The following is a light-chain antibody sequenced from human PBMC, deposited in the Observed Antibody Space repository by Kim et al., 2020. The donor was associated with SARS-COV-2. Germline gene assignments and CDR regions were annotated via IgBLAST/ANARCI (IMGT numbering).Light chain of an antibody. CDR2: AAS. Sequence: ASVGGRVTITCRASQDINNILAWYQQKPGKAPKLLITAASSLESGVPSRFSGSGSGTHFTLTINSLQLEDFATYFCQQLISYPITFGQGTRLEIK. CDR1: QDINNI. V-gene: IGKV1-13*02. CDR3: QQLISYPIT. J-gene: IGKJ5*01.